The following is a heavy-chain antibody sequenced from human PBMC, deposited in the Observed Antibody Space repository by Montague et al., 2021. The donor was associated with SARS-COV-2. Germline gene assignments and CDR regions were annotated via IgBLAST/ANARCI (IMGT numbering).Heavy chain of an antibody. V-gene: IGHV4-4*07. CDR2: MHFTGKN. D-gene: IGHD3-10*01. CDR3: ARDRFDFGAGRQGTIDF. CDR1: GDSITNQY. Sequence: SETLSLTCSVAGDSITNQYWPWIRQHAGEGLEWKGRMHFTGKNNISPFFSSRLTMSADTSKNQFSLKLTSVTAADTAIYFCARDRFDFGAGRQGTIDFWGQGTLVTVSS. J-gene: IGHJ4*02.